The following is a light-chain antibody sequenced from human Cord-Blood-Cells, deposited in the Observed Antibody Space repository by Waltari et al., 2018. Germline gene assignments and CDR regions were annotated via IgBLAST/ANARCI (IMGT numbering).Light chain of an antibody. CDR1: SSNIGSNT. CDR3: AAWDDSLNGWV. CDR2: SNN. V-gene: IGLV1-44*01. J-gene: IGLJ3*02. Sequence: QSVLTQPPSASGTPGQRVTIPCSGSSSNIGSNTVNWYQQLPGTAPKLLIYSNNRRPAGVPDRFSGSKSGTSASLAISGLQSEDGSDYYCAAWDDSLNGWVFGGGTKLTVL.